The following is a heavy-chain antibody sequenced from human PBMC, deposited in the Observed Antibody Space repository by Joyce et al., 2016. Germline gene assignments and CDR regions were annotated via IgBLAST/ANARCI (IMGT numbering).Heavy chain of an antibody. J-gene: IGHJ4*02. CDR2: ISRDNTYI. CDR1: GFIFSSSS. Sequence: EVQLVESGGGLVKPGDSLRLSCTASGFIFSSSSLTWVRQAPGKGLEWVSYISRDNTYIFHADSVKGRFTISRDNARNSLYLQMNSLRAEDTAVYYCARDVLTTVTKAYGYWGQGTLVAVSS. CDR3: ARDVLTTVTKAYGY. V-gene: IGHV3-21*01. D-gene: IGHD4-11*01.